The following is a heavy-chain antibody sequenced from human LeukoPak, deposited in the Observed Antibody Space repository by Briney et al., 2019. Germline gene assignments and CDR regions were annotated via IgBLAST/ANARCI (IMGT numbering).Heavy chain of an antibody. CDR2: INHSGST. CDR3: ARAAGAFDI. Sequence: SETLSLTCAVYGGSFSGYYWSWIRQPPGKGLEWIGGINHSGSTKHNPSLKSRVTISVDTSKNQFSLKLSSVTAADTAVYYCARAAGAFDIWGQGTMVTVSS. CDR1: GGSFSGYY. V-gene: IGHV4-34*01. J-gene: IGHJ3*02.